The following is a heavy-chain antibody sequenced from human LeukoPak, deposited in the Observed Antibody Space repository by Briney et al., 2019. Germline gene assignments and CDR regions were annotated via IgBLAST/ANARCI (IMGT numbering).Heavy chain of an antibody. D-gene: IGHD3-22*01. J-gene: IGHJ4*02. V-gene: IGHV3-9*01. CDR2: ISWNSGSI. Sequence: GGSLRLSCAASGFTFDDYAMHWVRQAPGKGLEWVSGISWNSGSIGYADSVKGRFTISRDNAKNSLYLQMNSLRAEDTALYYCAKDYYYDSSGYIDYWGQGTLVTVSS. CDR1: GFTFDDYA. CDR3: AKDYYYDSSGYIDY.